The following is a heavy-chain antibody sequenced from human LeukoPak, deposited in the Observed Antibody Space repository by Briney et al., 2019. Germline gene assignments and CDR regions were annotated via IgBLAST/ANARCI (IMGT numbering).Heavy chain of an antibody. CDR3: ARRDRWFDP. CDR1: GYSISSGYY. Sequence: SETLSLTCGVSGYSISSGYYWGWIRQSPGKGLEWIGNIYRSRSTYYNPSLKSRVTISVDTSKNQFSLRLTSVTAADTAVYYCARRDRWFDPWGQGTLVTVSS. J-gene: IGHJ5*02. CDR2: IYRSRST. V-gene: IGHV4-38-2*01.